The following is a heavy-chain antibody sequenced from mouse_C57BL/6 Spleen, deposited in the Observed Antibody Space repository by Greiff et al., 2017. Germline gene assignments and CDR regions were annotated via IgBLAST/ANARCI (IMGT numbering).Heavy chain of an antibody. J-gene: IGHJ4*01. CDR3: TRDTTGDAMDY. Sequence: EVKLMESGEGLVKPGGSLKLSCAASGFTFSSYAMSWVRQTPEKRLEWVAYISSGGDYIYYADTVKGRFTISRDNARNTLYLQMSSLKSEDTAMYYCTRDTTGDAMDYWGQGTSATVSS. CDR2: ISSGGDYI. V-gene: IGHV5-9-1*02. D-gene: IGHD4-1*02. CDR1: GFTFSSYA.